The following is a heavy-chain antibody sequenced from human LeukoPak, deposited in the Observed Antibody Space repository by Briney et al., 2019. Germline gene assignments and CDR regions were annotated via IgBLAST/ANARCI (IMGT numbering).Heavy chain of an antibody. CDR2: INSDGSST. J-gene: IGHJ5*02. CDR3: AKDPGSYDWRDPNWFDP. Sequence: GGSLRLSCAASGFTFSSYWMHWVRQAPGKGLVWVSRINSDGSSTNYADSVKGRFTISRDNAKNTLYLQMNSLRAEDTAVYYCAKDPGSYDWRDPNWFDPWGQGTLVTVSS. CDR1: GFTFSSYW. V-gene: IGHV3-74*01. D-gene: IGHD1-1*01.